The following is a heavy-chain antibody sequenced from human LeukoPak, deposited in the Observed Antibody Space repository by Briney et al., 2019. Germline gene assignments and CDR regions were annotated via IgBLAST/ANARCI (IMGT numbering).Heavy chain of an antibody. CDR3: ARERVVVAATPRTGLDP. Sequence: ASVKVSCKASGYTFTSYYMHWVRQAPGQGLGWMGIINPSGGSTSYAQKFQGRVTMTRDTSTSTVYMELSSLRSEDTAVYYCARERVVVAATPRTGLDPWGQGTLVTVSS. V-gene: IGHV1-46*01. D-gene: IGHD2-15*01. CDR2: INPSGGST. J-gene: IGHJ5*02. CDR1: GYTFTSYY.